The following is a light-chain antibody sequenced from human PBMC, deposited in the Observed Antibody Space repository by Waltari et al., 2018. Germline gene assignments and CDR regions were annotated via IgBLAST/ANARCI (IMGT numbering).Light chain of an antibody. CDR1: QSIRTC. V-gene: IGKV1-5*03. CDR3: QQYNSYSGT. CDR2: KAS. Sequence: DIQMTQSPSTLSASVGDRVTITCRATQSIRTCLAWYQQKPGKAPILLIYKASTLESGVPSRFSGSGSGTEFTLTISSLQPDDFATYYCQQYNSYSGTFGQGTKVEIK. J-gene: IGKJ1*01.